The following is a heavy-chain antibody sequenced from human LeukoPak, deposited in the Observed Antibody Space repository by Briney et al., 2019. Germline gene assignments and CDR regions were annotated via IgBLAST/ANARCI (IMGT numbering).Heavy chain of an antibody. CDR2: TNHSGST. D-gene: IGHD3-16*01. V-gene: IGHV4-34*01. Sequence: SETLSLTCAVYGGSFSGYYWSWIRQPPGKGLEWIGETNHSGSTNYNPSLKSRVTTSVDTSKNQFSLKLSSVTAADTAVYYCARGRIMITLGGPQAGHLGYWGQGTLVTVSS. CDR1: GGSFSGYY. J-gene: IGHJ4*02. CDR3: ARGRIMITLGGPQAGHLGY.